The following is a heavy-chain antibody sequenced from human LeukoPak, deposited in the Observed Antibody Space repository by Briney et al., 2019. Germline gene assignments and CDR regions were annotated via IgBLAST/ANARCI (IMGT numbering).Heavy chain of an antibody. CDR3: AREHYGDYVPLDH. D-gene: IGHD4-17*01. Sequence: ASVKVSCKASGGTFSSYAISWVRQAPGQGLEWMGRIIPILGIANYAQKFQGRVTITADKSTSTAYMELSSLRSEGTAVYYCAREHYGDYVPLDHWGQGTLVTVSS. CDR1: GGTFSSYA. V-gene: IGHV1-69*04. CDR2: IIPILGIA. J-gene: IGHJ4*02.